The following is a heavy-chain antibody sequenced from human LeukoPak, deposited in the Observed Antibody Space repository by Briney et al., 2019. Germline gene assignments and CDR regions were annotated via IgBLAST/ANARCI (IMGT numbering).Heavy chain of an antibody. CDR3: ARCRTQWLSTALGY. CDR2: INPDETIT. V-gene: IGHV3-74*01. J-gene: IGHJ4*02. CDR1: GFTFSNYW. D-gene: IGHD3-22*01. Sequence: GGFLGLSCAASGFTFSNYWMHWVRQAPGKGLVWVARINPDETITTYADSVKGRFTIARDNAKNTLYLQMNSLRAEDTAVYYCARCRTQWLSTALGYWGQGTLVTVSS.